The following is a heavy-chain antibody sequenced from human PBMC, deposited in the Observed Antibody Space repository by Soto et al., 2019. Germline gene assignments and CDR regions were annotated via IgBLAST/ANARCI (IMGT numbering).Heavy chain of an antibody. V-gene: IGHV1-69*13. J-gene: IGHJ6*02. CDR1: GVTFSKFI. CDR3: AKVRYSSPMGYYYGLDV. CDR2: IIPIFGTA. D-gene: IGHD6-19*01. Sequence: SVKVSCKASGVTFSKFIMTWVRQAPGLGLEWVGGIIPIFGTANYAQKFQGRVTITADESTSTSYLEVSNLRSEDTAVYYCAKVRYSSPMGYYYGLDVWGQGTAVTVSS.